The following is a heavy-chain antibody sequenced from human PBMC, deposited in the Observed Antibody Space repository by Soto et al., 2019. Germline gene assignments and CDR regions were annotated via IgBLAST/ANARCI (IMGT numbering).Heavy chain of an antibody. D-gene: IGHD6-19*01. CDR3: TREGRGSGWYALPYYGMDV. CDR2: IRSKAYGGTT. CDR1: GFTFGDYA. J-gene: IGHJ6*02. Sequence: PGGSLRLSCTASGFTFGDYAMSWFRQAPGKGLEWVGFIRSKAYGGTTEYAASVKGRFTISRDDSKSIAYLQMNSLKTEDTAVYYCTREGRGSGWYALPYYGMDVWGQGTTVTVS. V-gene: IGHV3-49*03.